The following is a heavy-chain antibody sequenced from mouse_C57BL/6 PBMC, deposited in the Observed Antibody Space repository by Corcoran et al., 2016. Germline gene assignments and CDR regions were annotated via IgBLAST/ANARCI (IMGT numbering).Heavy chain of an antibody. Sequence: EVQLQQSGPELVKPGASVKIPCKASGYTFTDYNMDWVKQSHGKSLEWIGDINPNNGGTIYNQKFKGKATLTVDKSSSTAYMELRSLTSEDTAVYYCASLITTVVASGYFDVWGTGTTVTVSS. CDR2: INPNNGGT. J-gene: IGHJ1*03. D-gene: IGHD1-1*01. V-gene: IGHV1-18*01. CDR3: ASLITTVVASGYFDV. CDR1: GYTFTDYN.